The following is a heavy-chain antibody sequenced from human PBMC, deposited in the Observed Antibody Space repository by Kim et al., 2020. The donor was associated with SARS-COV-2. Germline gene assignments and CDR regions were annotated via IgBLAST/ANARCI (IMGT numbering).Heavy chain of an antibody. Sequence: DAAKGHFTISRDKSKKPLYLQMNSLSDEDTAVYYCAKAPGGDYRYFDYWGQRTLVTVSS. CDR3: AKAPGGDYRYFDY. V-gene: IGHV3-23*01. J-gene: IGHJ4*02. D-gene: IGHD4-17*01.